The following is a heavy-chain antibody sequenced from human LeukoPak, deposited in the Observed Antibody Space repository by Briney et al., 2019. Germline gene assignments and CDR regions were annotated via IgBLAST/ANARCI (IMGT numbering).Heavy chain of an antibody. Sequence: ETLSLTCTVSGGSISSYYWSWIRQPAGKGLEWIGRIYTSGSTNYNPSLKSRVTMSVDTSKNQFSLKLSSVTAADTAVYYCARGYGSGSWDWFDPWGQGTLVTVSS. D-gene: IGHD3-10*01. CDR2: IYTSGST. CDR3: ARGYGSGSWDWFDP. CDR1: GGSISSYY. V-gene: IGHV4-4*07. J-gene: IGHJ5*02.